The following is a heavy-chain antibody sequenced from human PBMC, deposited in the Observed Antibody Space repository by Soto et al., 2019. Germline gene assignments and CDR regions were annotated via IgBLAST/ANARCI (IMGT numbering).Heavy chain of an antibody. CDR3: ARPPIAAAGTHYYGMDV. J-gene: IGHJ6*02. CDR1: GYSFTSYW. CDR2: IYPGDSDT. D-gene: IGHD6-13*01. V-gene: IGHV5-51*01. Sequence: RKISCKGSGYSFTSYWIGWVRQMPGKGLEWMGIIYPGDSDTRYSPSFQGQVTISADKSISTAYLQWSSLKASDTAMYYCARPPIAAAGTHYYGMDVWGQGTTVTVSS.